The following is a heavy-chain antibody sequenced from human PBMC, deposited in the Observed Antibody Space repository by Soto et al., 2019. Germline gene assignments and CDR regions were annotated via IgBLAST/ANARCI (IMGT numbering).Heavy chain of an antibody. V-gene: IGHV1-2*02. CDR3: ATSRGYSGYDGWYDP. CDR2: INPHSGAT. CDR1: GYTFTDYF. J-gene: IGHJ5*02. Sequence: QLVQAGAEVRKPVASVKGSCKASGYTFTDYFIHWVRQAPGQGLDWMGWINPHSGATDYAQRFQGRVTMTRDTSISTVYMELSSLSSDDTAVFYCATSRGYSGYDGWYDPWGQGTLVIVSS. D-gene: IGHD5-12*01.